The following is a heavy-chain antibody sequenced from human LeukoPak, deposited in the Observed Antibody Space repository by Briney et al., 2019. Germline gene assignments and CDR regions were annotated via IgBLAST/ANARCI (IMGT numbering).Heavy chain of an antibody. CDR2: IYSGGST. CDR3: ARDREGYSSSWYGTSAGE. Sequence: PGGSLRLSCAASGFTVSSNYMSWVRQAPGKGLEWVSVIYSGGSTYYADSVKGRFTISRDNSKNTLYLQMNSLRAEDTAVYYCARDREGYSSSWYGTSAGEWGQGTLVTVSS. J-gene: IGHJ4*02. V-gene: IGHV3-53*01. D-gene: IGHD6-13*01. CDR1: GFTVSSNY.